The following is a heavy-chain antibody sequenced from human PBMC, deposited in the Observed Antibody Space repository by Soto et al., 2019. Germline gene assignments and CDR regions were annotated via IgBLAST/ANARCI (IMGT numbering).Heavy chain of an antibody. CDR2: IWYDGSNK. CDR1: GFTFSSYG. J-gene: IGHJ4*02. Sequence: QVQLVESGGGVVQPGRSLRLSCAASGFTFSSYGMHWVRQAPGKGLEWVAVIWYDGSNKYYADSVKGRFTISRDNSKNTLDLQMNSLRAEDTAVYYCARERGYGSGSFECIALDYWGQGTLVTVSS. V-gene: IGHV3-33*01. D-gene: IGHD3-10*01. CDR3: ARERGYGSGSFECIALDY.